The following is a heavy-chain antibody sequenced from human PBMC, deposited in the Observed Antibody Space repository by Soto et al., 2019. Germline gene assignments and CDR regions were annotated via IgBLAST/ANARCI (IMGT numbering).Heavy chain of an antibody. CDR3: ARDSVRFLEHFSKDYFDY. V-gene: IGHV3-33*08. CDR2: LWYDGGGE. D-gene: IGHD3-3*01. J-gene: IGHJ4*02. CDR1: GFTFSDYG. Sequence: QVHLVESGGGVVQPGGSLRLSCAGSGFTFSDYGMHWVRQAPGKGLEWVAVLWYDGGGEYYTDSVRGRFTISRVNSKNTLYLQMNNLRDEHTGVSYCARDSVRFLEHFSKDYFDYWGQGTRVTVSS.